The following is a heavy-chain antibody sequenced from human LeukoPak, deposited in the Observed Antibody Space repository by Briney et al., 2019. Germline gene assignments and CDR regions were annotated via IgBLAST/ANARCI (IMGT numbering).Heavy chain of an antibody. CDR3: AKIQYYYDSSGYLTATRPYFDY. J-gene: IGHJ4*02. CDR1: GFTFSSYG. Sequence: GGSLRLSCAASGFTFSSYGMSWVRQAPGKGLEWVSAISGSGGSTYYADSVKGRFTISRDNSKNTLYLQMNSLRAEDTAVYYCAKIQYYYDSSGYLTATRPYFDYWGQGTLVTVSS. V-gene: IGHV3-23*01. D-gene: IGHD3-22*01. CDR2: ISGSGGST.